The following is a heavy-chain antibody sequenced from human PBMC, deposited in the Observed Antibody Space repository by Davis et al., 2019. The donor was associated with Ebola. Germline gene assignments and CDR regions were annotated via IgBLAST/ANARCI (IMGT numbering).Heavy chain of an antibody. CDR1: GFTFDDYA. J-gene: IGHJ6*02. CDR3: AKDSRAYYYYGMDV. CDR2: INWNSDSI. Sequence: SLKISCAASGFTFDDYAMHWVRQAPGKGLEWVSGINWNSDSIGYADSVRGRFTISRDKAKNSLYLQMDSLRVEDTAFYYCAKDSRAYYYYGMDVWGQGTTVTVSS. V-gene: IGHV3-9*01.